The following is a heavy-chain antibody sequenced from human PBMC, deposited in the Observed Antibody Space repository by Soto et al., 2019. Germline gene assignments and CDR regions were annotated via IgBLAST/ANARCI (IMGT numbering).Heavy chain of an antibody. CDR3: ARHPSDFWFDP. J-gene: IGHJ5*02. V-gene: IGHV4-39*01. Sequence: QLQLQESGPGLVKPSETLSLTCSVSGGSIRSSSYFWGWIRQPPGKGLEWIGSIYYSGSTYYNPSRKSRVTVSVDTSKNQFFLKLCSVTAADTAVYYCARHPSDFWFDPWGQGTLVTVSS. D-gene: IGHD2-21*02. CDR2: IYYSGST. CDR1: GGSIRSSSYF.